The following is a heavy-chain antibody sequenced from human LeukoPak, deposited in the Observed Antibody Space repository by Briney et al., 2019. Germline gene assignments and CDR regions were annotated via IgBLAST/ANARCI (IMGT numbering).Heavy chain of an antibody. CDR1: GYTFTGYY. J-gene: IGHJ4*02. CDR3: ARDRRDGYNPYYFDY. Sequence: ASVKVSCKASGYTFTGYYMHWVRQAPGQGLEWMGWINPNSGGTNYAQKFQGRVIMTRDTSISTAYMELSRLRSDDTAVYYCARDRRDGYNPYYFDYWGQGTLFTVSS. D-gene: IGHD5-24*01. CDR2: INPNSGGT. V-gene: IGHV1-2*02.